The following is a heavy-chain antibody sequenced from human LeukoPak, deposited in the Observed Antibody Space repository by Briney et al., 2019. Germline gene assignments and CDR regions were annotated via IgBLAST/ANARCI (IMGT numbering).Heavy chain of an antibody. CDR1: GFTVSRNY. D-gene: IGHD5/OR15-5a*01. CDR2: IYGGGST. CDR3: ARGAGNTVSTRFFDY. J-gene: IGHJ4*02. V-gene: IGHV3-53*01. Sequence: PGGSLRLSCAVSGFTVSRNYMNWVRQAPGKGLEWVSVIYGGGSTYYADSVKGRFTISRDNSKSTLYLQMNSLRAEDTAVYYCARGAGNTVSTRFFDYWGQGTLVTVSS.